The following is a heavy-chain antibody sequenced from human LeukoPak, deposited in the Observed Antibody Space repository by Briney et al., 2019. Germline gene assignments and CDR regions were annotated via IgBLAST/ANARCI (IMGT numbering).Heavy chain of an antibody. J-gene: IGHJ4*02. D-gene: IGHD6-6*01. Sequence: GASVKDSCKASGYTFTSYGISWVRQAPGQGLEWMGWISAYNGNTNYAQKLQGRVTMTTDTSTSTAYMELRSLRSDDTAVYYCARAQYSSSSLYPFDYWGQGTLVTVSS. CDR2: ISAYNGNT. V-gene: IGHV1-18*01. CDR1: GYTFTSYG. CDR3: ARAQYSSSSLYPFDY.